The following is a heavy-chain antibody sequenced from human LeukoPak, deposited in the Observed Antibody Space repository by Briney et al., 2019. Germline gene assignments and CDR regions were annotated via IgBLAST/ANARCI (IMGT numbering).Heavy chain of an antibody. D-gene: IGHD6-6*01. CDR2: INNDGSST. Sequence: GGSLRLSCAASGFTFSSYWMHWVRQAPGKGLVWVSRINNDGSSTSYADSVKGRFTISRDNAKNTLYLQMNSLRAEDTAVYYCARGGSSSHMDVWVKGTTVTVSS. CDR3: ARGGSSSHMDV. J-gene: IGHJ6*03. CDR1: GFTFSSYW. V-gene: IGHV3-74*01.